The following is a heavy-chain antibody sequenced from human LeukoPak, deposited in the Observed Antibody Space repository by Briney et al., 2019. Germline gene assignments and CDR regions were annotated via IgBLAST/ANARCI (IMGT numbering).Heavy chain of an antibody. J-gene: IGHJ4*02. CDR1: GFIVSGNH. V-gene: IGHV3-30*03. D-gene: IGHD5-18*01. CDR3: ARVGRGYSFKVYYFDY. Sequence: PGGSLRLSCAASGFIVSGNHMNWVRQAPGKGLEWVSVMSYDGSNKYYADSVKGRFTISRDNSKNTLFLQMNSLRAEDTAVYFCARVGRGYSFKVYYFDYWGQGTLVTVSS. CDR2: MSYDGSNK.